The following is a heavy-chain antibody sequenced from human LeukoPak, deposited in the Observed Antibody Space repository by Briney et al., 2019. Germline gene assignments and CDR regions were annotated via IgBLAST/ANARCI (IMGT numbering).Heavy chain of an antibody. Sequence: GGSLRLSCAASGFTFSSYGMHWVRQAPGKGLEWVAAISYHGSNQFYGDSVKGRFTISRDNSKNTLYPQMNSLRAEDTAVYYCASGTSNYDFWSGYYSSWGQGTLVTVSS. V-gene: IGHV3-30*03. D-gene: IGHD3-3*01. CDR3: ASGTSNYDFWSGYYSS. CDR2: ISYHGSNQ. CDR1: GFTFSSYG. J-gene: IGHJ4*02.